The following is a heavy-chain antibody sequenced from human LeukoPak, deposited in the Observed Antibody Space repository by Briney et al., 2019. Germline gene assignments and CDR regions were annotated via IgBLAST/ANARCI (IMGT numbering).Heavy chain of an antibody. J-gene: IGHJ4*02. CDR3: ARGIAAALGPAYYFDY. CDR1: GGSISNYY. Sequence: SETLSLTCTVSGGSISNYYWSWIRQPPGKGLEWIGYIYYSGSTNYNPSLKSRVTISVDTSKNQFSLKLSSVTAADTAVYYCARGIAAALGPAYYFDYWGQGTLVTVSS. CDR2: IYYSGST. D-gene: IGHD6-13*01. V-gene: IGHV4-59*12.